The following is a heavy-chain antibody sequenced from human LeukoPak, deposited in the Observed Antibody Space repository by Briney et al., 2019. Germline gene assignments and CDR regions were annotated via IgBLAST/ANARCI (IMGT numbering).Heavy chain of an antibody. CDR1: GYTFTSYA. CDR2: INAGNGNT. D-gene: IGHD6-13*01. CDR3: AREAWGSSCSDY. J-gene: IGHJ4*02. V-gene: IGHV1-3*01. Sequence: GASVKASCKASGYTFTSYAMHWVRQAPGQRLEWMGWINAGNGNTKYSQKFQGRVTITRDTSASTAYMELSSLRSEDTAVYYCAREAWGSSCSDYWGQGTLVTVSS.